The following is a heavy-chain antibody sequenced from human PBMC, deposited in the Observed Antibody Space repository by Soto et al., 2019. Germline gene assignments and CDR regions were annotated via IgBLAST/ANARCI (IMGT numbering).Heavy chain of an antibody. V-gene: IGHV4-39*01. CDR1: GGSISSSSYY. CDR2: IYYSGST. Sequence: QLQLQESGPGLVKPSETLSLTCTVSGGSISSSSYYWGWIRQPPGKGLEWIGSIYYSGSTYYNPSLKSRVTISVDTSKNQFSLKLSSVTAADTAVYYCARRCVRFLDKYDWFDPWGQGTLVTVSS. D-gene: IGHD3-3*01. CDR3: ARRCVRFLDKYDWFDP. J-gene: IGHJ5*02.